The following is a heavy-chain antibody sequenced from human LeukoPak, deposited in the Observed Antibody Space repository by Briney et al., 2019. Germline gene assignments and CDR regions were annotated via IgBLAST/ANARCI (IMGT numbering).Heavy chain of an antibody. Sequence: HPGRSLRLSCTASGFTFGDYAMSWVRQAPGKGLEWVGFIRSKAYGGTTEYAPSVKGRFTISRDDSKSIAYLQMNSLKTEDTAVYYCTRVRIAVAGRGRYFDYWGQGTLVTVSS. CDR3: TRVRIAVAGRGRYFDY. V-gene: IGHV3-49*04. CDR1: GFTFGDYA. D-gene: IGHD6-19*01. J-gene: IGHJ4*02. CDR2: IRSKAYGGTT.